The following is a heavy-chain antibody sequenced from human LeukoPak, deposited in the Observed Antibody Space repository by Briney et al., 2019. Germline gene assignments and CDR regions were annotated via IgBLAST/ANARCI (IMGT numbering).Heavy chain of an antibody. D-gene: IGHD3-10*01. Sequence: GGSLRLSCAASGFTFRSYSMNWVRQAPGKGLEWVAVISYDGSNKYYADSVKGRFTISRDNSKNTLYLQMNSLRAEDTAVYYCARDRYGSGSYPDEFDYWGQGTLVTVSS. CDR1: GFTFRSYS. J-gene: IGHJ4*02. CDR2: ISYDGSNK. V-gene: IGHV3-30*03. CDR3: ARDRYGSGSYPDEFDY.